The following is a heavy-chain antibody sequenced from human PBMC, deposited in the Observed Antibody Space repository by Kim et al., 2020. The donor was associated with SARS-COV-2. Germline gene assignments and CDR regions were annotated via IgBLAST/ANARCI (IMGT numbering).Heavy chain of an antibody. CDR3: ARDLGWGVVPAANYYYGMDV. Sequence: SETLSLTCTVSGGSISSYYWSWIRQPPGKGLEWIGYIYYSGSTNYNPSLKSRVTISVDTSKNQFSLKLSSVTAADTAVYYCARDLGWGVVPAANYYYGMDVWGQGTTVTVSS. D-gene: IGHD2-2*01. J-gene: IGHJ6*02. CDR2: IYYSGST. V-gene: IGHV4-59*13. CDR1: GGSISSYY.